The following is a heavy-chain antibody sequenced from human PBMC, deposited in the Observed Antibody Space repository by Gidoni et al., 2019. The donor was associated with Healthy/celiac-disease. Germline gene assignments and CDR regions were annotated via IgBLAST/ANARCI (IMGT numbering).Heavy chain of an antibody. V-gene: IGHV3-74*01. CDR2: INSDGSST. CDR1: GFTFSSYW. Sequence: EVQLVESGGGFVQPGGSLRRPWAASGFTFSSYWMHWVRQAPGKGLLWVSRINSDGSSTSYADSVKGRFTISRDNAKNTLYLQMNSLRAEDTAVYYCARSSGYYYSFDYWSQGTLVTVSS. D-gene: IGHD3-22*01. CDR3: ARSSGYYYSFDY. J-gene: IGHJ4*02.